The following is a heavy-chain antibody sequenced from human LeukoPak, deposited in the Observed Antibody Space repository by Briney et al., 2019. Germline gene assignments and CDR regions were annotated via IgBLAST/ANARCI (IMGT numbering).Heavy chain of an antibody. D-gene: IGHD6-13*01. V-gene: IGHV3-30*18. CDR2: ISYDGSNK. CDR1: GFTFSSYG. J-gene: IGHJ5*02. CDR3: AKEVGTRWFDP. Sequence: PGGSLRLSCAASGFTFSSYGMHWVRQAPGKGLEWVAVISYDGSNKYYADSVKGRFTISRDNAKNSLYLQMNSLRAEDTALYYCAKEVGTRWFDPWGQGTLVTVSS.